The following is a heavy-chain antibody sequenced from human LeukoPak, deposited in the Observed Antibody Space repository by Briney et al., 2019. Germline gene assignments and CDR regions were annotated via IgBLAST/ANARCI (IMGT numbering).Heavy chain of an antibody. V-gene: IGHV3-23*01. J-gene: IGHJ4*02. D-gene: IGHD7-27*01. CDR1: GFTFSSYA. CDR2: ISGSGGST. Sequence: TGGSLRLSCAASGFTFSSYAMSWVRQAPGKGLEWVSAISGSGGSTYYADSVKGRFTISRDNSKNTLFLQMNSLRAEDTAVYYCARANWGSRRGLDYWGQGTLVTVSS. CDR3: ARANWGSRRGLDY.